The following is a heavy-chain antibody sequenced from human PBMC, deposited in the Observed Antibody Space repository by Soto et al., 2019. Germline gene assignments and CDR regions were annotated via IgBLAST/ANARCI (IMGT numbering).Heavy chain of an antibody. CDR3: ARDRDGYNYDY. Sequence: SETLSLTCTVSGDSITSNSYFWAWIRQPPGKGLEWIGSIYYSGSTYHNPSLKSRVTISVDTSKNQFSLKLSSVTAADTAVYYCARDRDGYNYDYWGQGTLVTVSS. V-gene: IGHV4-39*07. D-gene: IGHD5-12*01. CDR2: IYYSGST. CDR1: GDSITSNSYF. J-gene: IGHJ4*02.